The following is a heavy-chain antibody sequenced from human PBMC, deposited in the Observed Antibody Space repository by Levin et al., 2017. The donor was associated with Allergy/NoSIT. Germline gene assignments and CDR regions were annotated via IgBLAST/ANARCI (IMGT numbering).Heavy chain of an antibody. V-gene: IGHV1-69*13. CDR2: IIPIFGTA. D-gene: IGHD6-13*01. Sequence: GASVKVSCKASGGTFSSYAISWVRQAPGQGLEWMGGIIPIFGTANYAQKFQGRVTITADESTSTAYMELSSLRSEDTAVYYCARGPSPSYSSSHYYYYYGMDVWGQGTTVTVSS. J-gene: IGHJ6*02. CDR1: GGTFSSYA. CDR3: ARGPSPSYSSSHYYYYYGMDV.